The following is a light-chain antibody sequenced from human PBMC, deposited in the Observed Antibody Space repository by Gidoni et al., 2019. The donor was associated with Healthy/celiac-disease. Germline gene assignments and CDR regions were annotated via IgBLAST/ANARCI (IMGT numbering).Light chain of an antibody. Sequence: QSVLTQPPSVSGAPGQTVTISCTGSSSNIGAGYDVPWYQQLPGTAPKLLLYGNSNRPSGVPDRFSGSKSGTSASLAITGLQAEDEADYYCQSYDSSLSGSVFGGGTKLTVL. CDR1: SSNIGAGYD. V-gene: IGLV1-40*01. J-gene: IGLJ3*02. CDR3: QSYDSSLSGSV. CDR2: GNS.